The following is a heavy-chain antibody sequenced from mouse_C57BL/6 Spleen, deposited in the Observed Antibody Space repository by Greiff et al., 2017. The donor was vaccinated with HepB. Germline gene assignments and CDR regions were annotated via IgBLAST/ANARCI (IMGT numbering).Heavy chain of an antibody. Sequence: EVQRVESGGGLVKPGGSLKLSCAASGFTFSSYTMSWVRQTPEKRLEWVATISGGGGNTYYPDSVKGRFTISRDNAKNTLYLQMSSLRSEDTALYYCARLDSKHLHWYFDVWGTGTTVTVSS. J-gene: IGHJ1*03. V-gene: IGHV5-9*01. CDR1: GFTFSSYT. D-gene: IGHD5-1-1*01. CDR3: ARLDSKHLHWYFDV. CDR2: ISGGGGNT.